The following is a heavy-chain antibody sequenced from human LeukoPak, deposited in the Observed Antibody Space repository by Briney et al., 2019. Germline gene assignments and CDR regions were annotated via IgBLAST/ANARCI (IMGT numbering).Heavy chain of an antibody. CDR1: VYTFTGYY. Sequence: ASVTVSFQASVYTFTGYYMHWVRQAPGRGLAWMGWINHNSGGTNYAQKFQGRVTMTRDTSISTAYMELSRLRSDDTAVYYCARAITMVRGVILGCWGQGTLVTVSS. CDR3: ARAITMVRGVILGC. J-gene: IGHJ4*02. V-gene: IGHV1-2*02. D-gene: IGHD3-10*01. CDR2: INHNSGGT.